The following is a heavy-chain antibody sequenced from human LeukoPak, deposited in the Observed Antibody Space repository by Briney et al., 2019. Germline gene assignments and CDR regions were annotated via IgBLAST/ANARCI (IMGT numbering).Heavy chain of an antibody. CDR3: AAAVGIGDEFDY. Sequence: SQTLSLTCTVSGGSISSGDYYWSWIRQPPGKSLEWIGYIYYSGSTYYNPSLKSRVTISVDTSKNQFSLKLSSVTAADTAVYYCAAAVGIGDEFDYWGQGTLVTVSS. V-gene: IGHV4-30-4*03. CDR1: GGSISSGDYY. J-gene: IGHJ4*02. CDR2: IYYSGST. D-gene: IGHD6-13*01.